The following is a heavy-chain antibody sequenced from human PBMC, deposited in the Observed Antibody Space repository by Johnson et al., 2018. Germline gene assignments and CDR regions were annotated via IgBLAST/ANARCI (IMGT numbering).Heavy chain of an antibody. V-gene: IGHV3-23*04. Sequence: EVQLVESGGGLVQPGWSLRLSCAASGFTFSGYAMNWVRQAPGKGLEWVSTIGGSGGSTYYADSMKGRFTISRDNSRNTLYLQMNSLRAEDTALYYCAKDRESGGAFFQQWGQGTLVTVSS. J-gene: IGHJ1*01. CDR1: GFTFSGYA. CDR2: IGGSGGST. CDR3: AKDRESGGAFFQQ. D-gene: IGHD1-26*01.